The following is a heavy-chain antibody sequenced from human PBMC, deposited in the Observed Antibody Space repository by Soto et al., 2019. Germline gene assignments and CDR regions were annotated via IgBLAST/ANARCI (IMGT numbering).Heavy chain of an antibody. J-gene: IGHJ6*02. CDR2: INPDGSYT. Sequence: GGSLRLSCAASGFTFSSYAMSWVRQAPGKGLVWVSHINPDGSYTTYADSVKGRFTISRDNAKNTLYLQMNSLRAEDTAVYYCARDTSYGLDVWGQGTTVTVSS. CDR1: GFTFSSYA. CDR3: ARDTSYGLDV. V-gene: IGHV3-74*01.